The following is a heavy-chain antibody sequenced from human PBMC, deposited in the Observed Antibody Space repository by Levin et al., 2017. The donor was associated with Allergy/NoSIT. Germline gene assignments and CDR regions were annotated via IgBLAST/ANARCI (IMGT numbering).Heavy chain of an antibody. J-gene: IGHJ2*01. V-gene: IGHV3-33*01. CDR2: IWYDGSNK. D-gene: IGHD4-17*01. CDR3: ARANDYGDYWYFDL. Sequence: GGSLRLSCAASGFTFSSYGMHWVRQAPGKGLEWVAVIWYDGSNKYYADSVKGRFTISRDNSKNTLYLQMNSLRAEDTAVYYCARANDYGDYWYFDLWGRGTLVTVSS. CDR1: GFTFSSYG.